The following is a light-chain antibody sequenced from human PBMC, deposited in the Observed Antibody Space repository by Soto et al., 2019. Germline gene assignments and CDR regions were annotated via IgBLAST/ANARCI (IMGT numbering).Light chain of an antibody. CDR1: QSLLFSSNNKNY. CDR2: WAS. CDR3: QQYYSPPLS. V-gene: IGKV4-1*01. J-gene: IGKJ4*01. Sequence: DIVMTQSPDSLAVSLGERATINCKSSQSLLFSSNNKNYLAWYQQKGGQPPKLLIYWASTRESGVPDRFSGSGSGTDFTLTITSLKAEDVAVYYCQQYYSPPLSFGGGTKGDIK.